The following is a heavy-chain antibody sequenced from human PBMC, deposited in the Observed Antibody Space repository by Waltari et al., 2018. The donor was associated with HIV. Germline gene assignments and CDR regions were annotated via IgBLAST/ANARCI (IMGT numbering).Heavy chain of an antibody. Sequence: QLQLQESGPGLVKPSETLSLTCTVPGGSISSSSYDWGWIRQPPGKGLEWIGNIYYSGSTYYSPSLKSRVTMSVDTSKNQFSLKLSSVTAADTAVYYCARLEIDNSGYYYDDHWGQGTLVTVSS. CDR3: ARLEIDNSGYYYDDH. V-gene: IGHV4-39*01. D-gene: IGHD3-22*01. J-gene: IGHJ4*02. CDR1: GGSISSSSYD. CDR2: IYYSGST.